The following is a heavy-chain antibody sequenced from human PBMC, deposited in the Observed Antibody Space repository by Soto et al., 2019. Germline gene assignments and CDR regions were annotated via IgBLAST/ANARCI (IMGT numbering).Heavy chain of an antibody. J-gene: IGHJ4*02. V-gene: IGHV1-18*01. CDR2: ISAYNGNT. CDR3: ARDLTPPDY. Sequence: QVQLVQSGAEVKKPGASVKVSCKASGYTFTSYGISWVRQAPGQGLEWMGWISAYNGNTNYAQKLQGRVTMTTDTSTTTPYMELRSLSSSDTPASYCARDLTPPDYWGQGTLVTVSS. CDR1: GYTFTSYG.